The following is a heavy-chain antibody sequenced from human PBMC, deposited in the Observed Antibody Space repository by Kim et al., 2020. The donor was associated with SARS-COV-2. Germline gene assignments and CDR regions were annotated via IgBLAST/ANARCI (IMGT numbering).Heavy chain of an antibody. D-gene: IGHD3-16*02. Sequence: GGSLRLSCAASGFTFSSYAMSWVRQAPGKGLEWVSAISGSGGSTYYADSVKGRFTISRDNSKNTLYLQMNSLRAEDTAVYYCASPPTGCDYDYIWGSYRRPPYYFDYWGQGTLVTVSS. V-gene: IGHV3-23*01. CDR1: GFTFSSYA. CDR3: ASPPTGCDYDYIWGSYRRPPYYFDY. J-gene: IGHJ4*02. CDR2: ISGSGGST.